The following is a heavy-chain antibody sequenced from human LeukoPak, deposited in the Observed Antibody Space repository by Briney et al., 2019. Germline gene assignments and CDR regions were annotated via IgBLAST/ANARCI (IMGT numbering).Heavy chain of an antibody. CDR2: IKSKTDGGTT. CDR3: TTLMITHYYYYYMDV. V-gene: IGHV3-15*01. D-gene: IGHD3-16*01. CDR1: GFTFSSYS. Sequence: GGSLRLSCAASGFTFSSYSMNWVRQAPGKGLEWVGRIKSKTDGGTTDYAAPVKGRFTISRDDSKNTLYLQMNSLKTEDTAVYYCTTLMITHYYYYYMDVWGKGTTVTVSS. J-gene: IGHJ6*03.